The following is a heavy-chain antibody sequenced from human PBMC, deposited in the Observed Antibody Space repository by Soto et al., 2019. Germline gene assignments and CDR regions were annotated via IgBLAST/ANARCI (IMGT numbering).Heavy chain of an antibody. CDR1: GYTFTSYG. CDR3: ARVGVRRIAAAAPYFNWFDP. D-gene: IGHD6-13*01. Sequence: QVQLVQSGAEVKKPGASVKVSCKASGYTFTSYGISWVRQAPGQGLEWMGWISAYNGNTNYAQKLQGRVTMTTDTYTSTAYMELRSLRSDDTAVYYCARVGVRRIAAAAPYFNWFDPWGQGTLVTVSS. CDR2: ISAYNGNT. V-gene: IGHV1-18*04. J-gene: IGHJ5*02.